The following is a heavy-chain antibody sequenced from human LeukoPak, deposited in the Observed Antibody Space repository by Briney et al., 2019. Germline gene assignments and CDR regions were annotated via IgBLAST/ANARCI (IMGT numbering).Heavy chain of an antibody. Sequence: ASVKVSCKASGHSFTSNFCHWVRQAPGQGLEWMAVLNPRDSDTTYAQKVQGRITMTRDMSTGTVYMELSSLRSEDTAVYYCAGETDAFDYWGQGTLVTVSS. CDR1: GHSFTSNF. CDR2: LNPRDSDT. V-gene: IGHV1-46*03. CDR3: AGETDAFDY. J-gene: IGHJ4*02.